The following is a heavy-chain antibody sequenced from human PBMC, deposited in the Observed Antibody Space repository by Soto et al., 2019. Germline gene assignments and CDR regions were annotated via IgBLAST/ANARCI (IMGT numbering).Heavy chain of an antibody. CDR1: GYIFTNYA. Sequence: QVQLVQSGAEEKKPGASVKVSCKASGYIFTNYAIHWVRQAPGQRLEWMGWINAGNDNTKYSQKFQGRVTITRDTSASTENVELSNLSSEDTAVYYYVRDYPEAAGHPDYSGQGTLVTVAS. CDR3: VRDYPEAAGHPDY. CDR2: INAGNDNT. J-gene: IGHJ4*02. V-gene: IGHV1-3*05. D-gene: IGHD6-13*01.